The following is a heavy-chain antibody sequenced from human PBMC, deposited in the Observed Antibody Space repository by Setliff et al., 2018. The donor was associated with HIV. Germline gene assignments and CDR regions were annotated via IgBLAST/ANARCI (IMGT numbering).Heavy chain of an antibody. CDR1: GFTFSSHW. CDR2: IANSGGYT. D-gene: IGHD2-2*01. J-gene: IGHJ4*02. Sequence: GGSLRLSCAASGFTFSSHWMSWVRQAPEKGLEWVSAIANSGGYTYHADSVKGRFTISRDDSKNTLYLQMNSLRAEDTAVYYCAKAPLGYCSSATCYQFDYWGQGTLVTVSS. V-gene: IGHV3-23*01. CDR3: AKAPLGYCSSATCYQFDY.